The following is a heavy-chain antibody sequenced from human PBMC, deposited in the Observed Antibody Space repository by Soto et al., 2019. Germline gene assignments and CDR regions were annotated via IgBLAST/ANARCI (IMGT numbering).Heavy chain of an antibody. CDR2: ISYDGSNK. CDR3: ARIMTTVPPPLDSIIDY. J-gene: IGHJ4*02. Sequence: GGSLRLSCAASGFTFSSYAMHWVRQAPGKGLEWVAVISYDGSNKYYADSVKGRFTISRDNSKNTLYLQMNSLRAEDTAVYYCARIMTTVPPPLDSIIDYWGQGTLVTVSS. V-gene: IGHV3-30-3*01. CDR1: GFTFSSYA. D-gene: IGHD4-17*01.